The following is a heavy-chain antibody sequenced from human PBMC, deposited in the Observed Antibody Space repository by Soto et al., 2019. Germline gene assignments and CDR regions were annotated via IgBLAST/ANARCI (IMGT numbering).Heavy chain of an antibody. Sequence: PSETLSLTCTVSVDSVTSGDYYWSWIRQPPGKGLEWIGYIYYSGNTNYSPSLKNRVAISLDTSHNQFSLKLSSVTAADTAVYFCARIPVDTYMTYWFDPWGQGTLVTVSS. J-gene: IGHJ5*01. CDR2: IYYSGNT. V-gene: IGHV4-61*08. D-gene: IGHD5-18*01. CDR3: ARIPVDTYMTYWFDP. CDR1: VDSVTSGDYY.